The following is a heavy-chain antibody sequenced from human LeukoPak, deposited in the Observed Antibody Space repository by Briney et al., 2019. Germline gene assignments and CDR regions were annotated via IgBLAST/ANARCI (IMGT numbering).Heavy chain of an antibody. D-gene: IGHD4/OR15-4a*01. J-gene: IGHJ4*02. CDR1: GGSISSYY. CDR3: ARHMVEAYFDY. CDR2: IYHSGST. V-gene: IGHV4-59*08. Sequence: PSETLSLTCTVSGGSISSYYWSWIRQPPGKGREWIGYIYHSGSTNYNPSLKSRVTISADTSKNQFSLNLSSVTAADTAVYYCARHMVEAYFDYWGQGTLVTVSS.